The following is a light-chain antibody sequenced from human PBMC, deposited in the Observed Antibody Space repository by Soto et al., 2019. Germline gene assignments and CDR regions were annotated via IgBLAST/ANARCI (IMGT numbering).Light chain of an antibody. Sequence: DIVMTQSPLSLPVTPGEPASISCRSSQSLLQSNGYNYLDWYLQKPGQSPQLLIYLGSNRASGVXDXXSGSGSGTDFTLKISRVEAEDVGVYYCMQALQTPITFGQGTRLEIK. CDR3: MQALQTPIT. CDR2: LGS. V-gene: IGKV2-28*01. J-gene: IGKJ5*01. CDR1: QSLLQSNGYNY.